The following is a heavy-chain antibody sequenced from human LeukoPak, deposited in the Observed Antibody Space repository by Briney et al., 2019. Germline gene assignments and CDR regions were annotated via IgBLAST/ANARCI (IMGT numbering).Heavy chain of an antibody. CDR1: GDSISSYY. CDR3: ARVDPDSSSTLEVFDY. CDR2: IHYSGST. V-gene: IGHV4-59*01. D-gene: IGHD6-6*01. J-gene: IGHJ4*02. Sequence: PSETLSLTCTVSGDSISSYYWSRLRQPPGKGLEWIGYIHYSGSTNYNPSLKSRVTISVDTSKNQFSLKLSSVTAADTAVYYCARVDPDSSSTLEVFDYWGQGTLVTVSS.